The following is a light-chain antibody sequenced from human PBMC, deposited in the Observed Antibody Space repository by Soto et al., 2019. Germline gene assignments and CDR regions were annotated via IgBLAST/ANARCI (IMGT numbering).Light chain of an antibody. CDR2: VAS. V-gene: IGKV1-39*01. Sequence: DFQMTQSPSPLSAAVGDRVSITCRASQSSSNFLNWYQQRPGRAPKLLIYVASSLQSGVPSRFSGSGSGTDFTLTISSLQPEDFATYYCQQSYITPYTFGQGTKVDIK. CDR1: QSSSNF. J-gene: IGKJ2*01. CDR3: QQSYITPYT.